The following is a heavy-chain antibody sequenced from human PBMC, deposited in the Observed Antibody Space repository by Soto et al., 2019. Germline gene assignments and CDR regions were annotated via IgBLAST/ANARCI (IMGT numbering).Heavy chain of an antibody. CDR3: GRGRSGANLGEDGFDI. Sequence: PSETLSLTCIVSGASITNYGYYWGWIRQPPGKGLEWIASVYHNGSPYYKPSLRSRVTISLDTSENHFSLALNSVAAADRAMYYCGRGRSGANLGEDGFDIWGRGTMVTVSS. D-gene: IGHD3-3*01. V-gene: IGHV4-39*02. CDR1: GASITNYGYY. J-gene: IGHJ3*02. CDR2: VYHNGSP.